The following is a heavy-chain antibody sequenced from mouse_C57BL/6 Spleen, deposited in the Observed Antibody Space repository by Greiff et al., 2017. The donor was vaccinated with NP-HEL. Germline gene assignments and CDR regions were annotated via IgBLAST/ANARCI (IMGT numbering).Heavy chain of an antibody. J-gene: IGHJ2*01. Sequence: VQLVESGAELVKPGASVKISCKASGYAFSSYWMNWVKQRPGKGLEWIGQIYPGDGDTNYNGKFKGKATLTADKSSSTAYMQLSSLTSEDSAVYFCARSGGTRVFDYWGQGTTLTVSS. CDR2: IYPGDGDT. V-gene: IGHV1-80*01. CDR1: GYAFSSYW. CDR3: ARSGGTRVFDY. D-gene: IGHD3-3*01.